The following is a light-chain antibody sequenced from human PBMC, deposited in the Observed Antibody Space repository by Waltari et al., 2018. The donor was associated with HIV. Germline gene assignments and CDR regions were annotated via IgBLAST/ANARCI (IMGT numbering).Light chain of an antibody. CDR3: AAWTDSRYVV. Sequence: QSVLTQPPSASGAPGQRVTIPCSGSSSNIGSNFVYWYQQPPGTAPKLLIYRNNQRPSGVPDRFSGSKSGTSASLAISGLRSEDEADYYCAAWTDSRYVVFGGGTKLTVL. CDR2: RNN. CDR1: SSNIGSNF. J-gene: IGLJ2*01. V-gene: IGLV1-47*01.